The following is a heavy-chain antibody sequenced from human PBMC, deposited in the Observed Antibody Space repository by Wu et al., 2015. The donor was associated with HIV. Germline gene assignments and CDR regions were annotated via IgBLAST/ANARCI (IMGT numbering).Heavy chain of an antibody. D-gene: IGHD3-16*01. CDR3: AVLYDVQGDKAILDH. CDR1: GYTFTSYD. J-gene: IGHJ4*02. V-gene: IGHV1-8*01. Sequence: LVQSGPEARRPGASVKVSCKASGYTFTSYDINWVRQATGQGLEWMGWMNPNSGNTGYRQRFQGRVTMTRDNSITTAYMELRGLRSEDTAIYYCAVLYDVQGDKAILDHWGQGTVVTVSS. CDR2: MNPNSGNT.